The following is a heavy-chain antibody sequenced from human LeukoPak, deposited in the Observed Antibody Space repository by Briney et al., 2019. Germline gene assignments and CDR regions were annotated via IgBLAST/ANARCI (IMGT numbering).Heavy chain of an antibody. CDR3: ARGRSYTTASGKGITTTFDI. D-gene: IGHD6-6*01. CDR1: GDSISRYY. Sequence: SETLSLTCTISGDSISRYYWSWIRQPPGKGLEWIGYIYPSGTNYNPSLKSGVTISVDTSTNQFSLTMTSVTAEDTAVYYCARGRSYTTASGKGITTTFDIWGQGTMVTVSS. CDR2: IYPSGT. J-gene: IGHJ3*02. V-gene: IGHV4-4*09.